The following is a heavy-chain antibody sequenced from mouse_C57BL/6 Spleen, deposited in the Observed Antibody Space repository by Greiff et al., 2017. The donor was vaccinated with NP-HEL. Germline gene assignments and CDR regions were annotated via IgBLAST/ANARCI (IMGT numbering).Heavy chain of an antibody. CDR1: GFTFSSYA. D-gene: IGHD1-1*01. CDR3: AREDYYGN. J-gene: IGHJ3*01. V-gene: IGHV5-4*01. CDR2: ISDGGSYT. Sequence: EVMLVESGGGLVKPGGSLKLSCAASGFTFSSYAMSWVRQTPEKRLEWVATISDGGSYTYYPDNVKGRFTISRDNAKNNLYLQMSHLKSEDTAMYYCAREDYYGNWGQGTLVTVSA.